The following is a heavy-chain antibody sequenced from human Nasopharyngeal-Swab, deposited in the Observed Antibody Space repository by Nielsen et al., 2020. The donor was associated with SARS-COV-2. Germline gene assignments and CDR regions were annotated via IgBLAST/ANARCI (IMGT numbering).Heavy chain of an antibody. V-gene: IGHV3-48*03. J-gene: IGHJ6*02. Sequence: WIRPPPGKGLVWVSYISSSGSTRYYADSVKGRFTISRDNAKNSLYLQMNSLRAEDTAVYYCAKDGYYYDSSGYGMDVWGQGTTVTVSS. CDR2: ISSSGSTR. D-gene: IGHD3-22*01. CDR3: AKDGYYYDSSGYGMDV.